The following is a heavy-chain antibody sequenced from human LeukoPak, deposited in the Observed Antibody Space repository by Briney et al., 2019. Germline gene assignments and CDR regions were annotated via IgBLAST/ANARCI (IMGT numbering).Heavy chain of an antibody. Sequence: SETLSLTCIVSGGSISSSSYYWGWIRQPPGKGLEWIGSIYYSGSTYYNPSLKSRVTISVDTSKNQFSLKLSSVTAADTAVYYCASRRVSWSSGPWHYFDYWGQGTLVTVSS. V-gene: IGHV4-39*01. D-gene: IGHD6-19*01. CDR1: GGSISSSSYY. J-gene: IGHJ4*02. CDR3: ASRRVSWSSGPWHYFDY. CDR2: IYYSGST.